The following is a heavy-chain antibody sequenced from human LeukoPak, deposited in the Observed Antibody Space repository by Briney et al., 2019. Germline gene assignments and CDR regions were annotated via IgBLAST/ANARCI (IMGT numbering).Heavy chain of an antibody. J-gene: IGHJ4*02. CDR2: IKQDGSEK. V-gene: IGHV3-7*04. Sequence: GGSLRLSCAASGVMFPSYWMTWVRQAPGKGLEWVANIKQDGSEKYYVDSVKGRFTISRDNAKNSVYLQMNSVSAADTAVYYCARRHHFGFLDSWGQGTLVTVSS. CDR3: ARRHHFGFLDS. CDR1: GVMFPSYW. D-gene: IGHD3-10*01.